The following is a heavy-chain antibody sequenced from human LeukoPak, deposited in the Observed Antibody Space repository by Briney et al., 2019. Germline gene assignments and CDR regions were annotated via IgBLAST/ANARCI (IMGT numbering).Heavy chain of an antibody. J-gene: IGHJ5*02. CDR2: IYYSGST. D-gene: IGHD4-11*01. V-gene: IGHV4-39*01. Sequence: PSETLSLTCTVSGGSISSSSYYWGWIRQPPGKGLEWIGSIYYSGSTYCNPSLKSRVTISVDTSKNQFSLKLSSVTAADTAVYYCARQGNTVTTNWFDPWGQGTLVTVSS. CDR1: GGSISSSSYY. CDR3: ARQGNTVTTNWFDP.